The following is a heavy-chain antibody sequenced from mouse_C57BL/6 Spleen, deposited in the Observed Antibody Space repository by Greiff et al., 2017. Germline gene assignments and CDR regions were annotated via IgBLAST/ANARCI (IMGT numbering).Heavy chain of an antibody. CDR2: IYPGSGNT. D-gene: IGHD4-1*01. J-gene: IGHJ2*01. CDR1: GYSFTSYY. Sequence: VKLQQSGPELVKPGASVKISCKASGYSFTSYYIHWVKQRPGQGLEWIGWIYPGSGNTKYNEKFKGKATLTADTSSSTAYMQLSSLTSEDSAVYYCARELTGMDYWGQGTTLTVSS. V-gene: IGHV1-66*01. CDR3: ARELTGMDY.